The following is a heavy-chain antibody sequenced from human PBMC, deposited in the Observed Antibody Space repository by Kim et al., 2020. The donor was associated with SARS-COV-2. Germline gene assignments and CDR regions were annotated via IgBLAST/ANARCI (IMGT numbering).Heavy chain of an antibody. V-gene: IGHV4-34*01. D-gene: IGHD6-13*01. J-gene: IGHJ6*02. CDR3: ARNPPSAECTAAAGTQCYYGMDV. Sequence: SETLSLTCAVYGGSFSGYYWSWIRQPPGKGLEWIGEINHSGSTNYNPSLKSRVTISVDTSKNQFSLKLSSVTAADTAVYYCARNPPSAECTAAAGTQCYYGMDVWGQGTTVTVSS. CDR2: INHSGST. CDR1: GGSFSGYY.